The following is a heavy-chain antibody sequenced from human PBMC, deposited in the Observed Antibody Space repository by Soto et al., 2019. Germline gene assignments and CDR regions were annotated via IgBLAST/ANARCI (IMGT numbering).Heavy chain of an antibody. CDR1: GYTFTTYT. CDR2: INTNNGNT. J-gene: IGHJ3*02. CDR3: ARGDPLWNDAFDI. D-gene: IGHD2-21*01. V-gene: IGHV1-3*04. Sequence: GASVKVSCKASGYTFTTYTMHWVRQAPGQTVEWMGWINTNNGNTKYSQKIQGRVTITRDTSASTAYMELSSLRPEDTAVYYCARGDPLWNDAFDIWGQGTMVTVSS.